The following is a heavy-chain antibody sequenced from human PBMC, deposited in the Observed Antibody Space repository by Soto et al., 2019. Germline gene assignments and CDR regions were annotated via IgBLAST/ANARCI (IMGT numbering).Heavy chain of an antibody. CDR1: GFTFGDYA. CDR2: IRSKAYGGTT. D-gene: IGHD3-3*01. J-gene: IGHJ5*02. V-gene: IGHV3-49*03. Sequence: PGGSLRLSCTASGFTFGDYAMSWFRQAPGKGLEWVGFIRSKAYGGTTEYAASVKGRFTISRDDSKSIAYLQMNSLKTEDTAVYYCTRDASYYDFWSGYYVQNWFDPWGQGTLVTVSS. CDR3: TRDASYYDFWSGYYVQNWFDP.